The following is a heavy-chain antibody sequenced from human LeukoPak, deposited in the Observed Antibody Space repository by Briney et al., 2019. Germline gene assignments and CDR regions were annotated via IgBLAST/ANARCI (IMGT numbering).Heavy chain of an antibody. J-gene: IGHJ3*02. Sequence: SETLSLTCNVSGESISSHYWSWTRQSPGKGLEWIGYITNSGTTKFNPSLKSRVTISVDASKNQFSLKLGSVTAADTALYYCAREERGSSYGWAFDIWGQGTMFTVSS. CDR1: GESISSHY. CDR2: ITNSGTT. V-gene: IGHV4-4*08. D-gene: IGHD5-18*01. CDR3: AREERGSSYGWAFDI.